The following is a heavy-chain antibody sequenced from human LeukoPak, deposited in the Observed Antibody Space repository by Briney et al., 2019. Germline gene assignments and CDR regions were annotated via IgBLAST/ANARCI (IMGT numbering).Heavy chain of an antibody. CDR3: ARDPERYLRMGHYDY. J-gene: IGHJ4*02. D-gene: IGHD3-16*01. V-gene: IGHV3-21*01. CDR1: GFTFSSSA. Sequence: GGSLRLYCAGSGFTFSSSAMNWVRHVPGKGLEWVSSIDYDSSHIYYAASVRGRFSISRDNARDSVYLQMDSLRADDTAVYYCARDPERYLRMGHYDYWGQGTLVIVSS. CDR2: IDYDSSHI.